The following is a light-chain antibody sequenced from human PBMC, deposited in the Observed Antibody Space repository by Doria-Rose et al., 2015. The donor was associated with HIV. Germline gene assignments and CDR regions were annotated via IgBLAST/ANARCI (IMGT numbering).Light chain of an antibody. CDR3: QQYYSYPPVT. J-gene: IGKJ4*01. CDR2: AAS. V-gene: IGKV1-8*01. Sequence: SSLSASTGDRVTITCRASQGISNYLAWYQQKPGEVPNLLIYAASTLQTGVPSRFSGCGSGTDFTLTISCLQAEDFATYYCQQYYSYPPVTFGGGTRVEI. CDR1: QGISNY.